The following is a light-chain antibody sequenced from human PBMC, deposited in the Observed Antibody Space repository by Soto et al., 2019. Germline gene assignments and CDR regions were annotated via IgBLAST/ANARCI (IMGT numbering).Light chain of an antibody. CDR1: QNISVW. CDR3: HQYDSSSPT. Sequence: DIQMTQSPSTLSASVGDGVTITCRASQNISVWLAWYQQRPGKAPKFLIYDASNLETGVSSRFSGSGSGTAFTLTIRSVQPDDFATYDCHQYDSSSPTFGQGTKLEIK. CDR2: DAS. V-gene: IGKV1-5*01. J-gene: IGKJ2*01.